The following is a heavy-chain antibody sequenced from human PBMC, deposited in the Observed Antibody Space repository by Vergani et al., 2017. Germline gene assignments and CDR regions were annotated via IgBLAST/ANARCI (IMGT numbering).Heavy chain of an antibody. CDR3: ARSVPSSGYYFRLDY. V-gene: IGHV2-70*15. CDR2: IDWDDDK. Sequence: QVTLRESGPALVKPTQTLTLTCTFSGFSLSTSGMCVSWIRQPPGKALEWLARIDWDDDKYYSTSLKTRLTISKDTSKNQVVLTMTNMDPVDTATYYCARSVPSSGYYFRLDYWGQGTLVTVSS. CDR1: GFSLSTSGMC. J-gene: IGHJ4*02. D-gene: IGHD3-22*01.